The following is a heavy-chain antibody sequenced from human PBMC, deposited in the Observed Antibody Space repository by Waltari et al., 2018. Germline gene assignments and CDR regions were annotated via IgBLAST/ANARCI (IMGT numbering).Heavy chain of an antibody. CDR2: ITSSSSYI. J-gene: IGHJ4*02. CDR3: ARDPLHYYGSGSLYYFDY. Sequence: VQLQQWGAGLLKPSETLSLTCAVYGGSFSGYYCSWIRQPPGQGREWVSCITSSSSYIYYTDSVKGRFTISRDNAKNSLYLQMNSLRAEDTAVYYCARDPLHYYGSGSLYYFDYWDQGTLVTVSS. D-gene: IGHD3-10*01. CDR1: GGSFSGYY. V-gene: IGHV3-21*01.